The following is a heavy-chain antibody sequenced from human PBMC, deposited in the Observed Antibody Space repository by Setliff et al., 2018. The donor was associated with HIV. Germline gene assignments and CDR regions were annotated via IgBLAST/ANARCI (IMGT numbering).Heavy chain of an antibody. CDR2: IYTSGST. V-gene: IGHV4-4*09. CDR3: AMTTEDLAGAAIPY. D-gene: IGHD2-21*02. J-gene: IGHJ4*02. CDR1: GGSISSYY. Sequence: SETLSLTCTVSGGSISSYYWSWIRQPPGKGLEWIGYIYTSGSTNYNPSLKSRVTISVDTSKNQFSLKLSSVTAADTAVYYCAMTTEDLAGAAIPYWGQGTLVTVSS.